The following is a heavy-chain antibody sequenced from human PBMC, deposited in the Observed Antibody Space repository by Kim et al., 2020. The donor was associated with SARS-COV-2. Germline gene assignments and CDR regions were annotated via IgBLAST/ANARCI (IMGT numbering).Heavy chain of an antibody. D-gene: IGHD6-19*01. CDR2: INTNTGNP. Sequence: ASVKVSCKASGYAFTRYGMNWVRQAPGQGLEWIGWINTNTGNPTYAQAFTRRSVFSLDTSVSTAYLQISSLKAEDTAVYYCARETYNSGLDYWGQGTLVT. J-gene: IGHJ4*02. CDR1: GYAFTRYG. CDR3: ARETYNSGLDY. V-gene: IGHV7-4-1*02.